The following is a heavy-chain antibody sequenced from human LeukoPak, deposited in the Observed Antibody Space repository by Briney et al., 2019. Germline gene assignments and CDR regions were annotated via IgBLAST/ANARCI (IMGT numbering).Heavy chain of an antibody. V-gene: IGHV3-74*01. CDR2: ISNDGSST. D-gene: IGHD3-22*01. CDR1: GFXFSSSW. CDR3: ARTSSGYSSDVFDI. J-gene: IGHJ3*02. Sequence: GGSLRLSCAASGFXFSSSWIHWVRQAPGKGLVWVSGISNDGSSTRYADSVKGRITISRDNAKKRLYLQMNSLRAEDTAVYYCARTSSGYSSDVFDIWGQGTMVAVSS.